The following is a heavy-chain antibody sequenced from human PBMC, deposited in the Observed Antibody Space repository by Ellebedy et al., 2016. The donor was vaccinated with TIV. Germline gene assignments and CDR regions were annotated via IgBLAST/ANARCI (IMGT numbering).Heavy chain of an antibody. V-gene: IGHV1-24*01. CDR2: FDPEDGET. CDR1: GYTLTELS. CDR3: ARDGMTGLDY. Sequence: ASVKVSCKVSGYTLTELSMHWVRQAPGKGLEWMGGFDPEDGETIYAQKLQGRVTMTRDTSTRTVYMELSRLRFEDTAVYFCARDGMTGLDYWGQGTLVTVSS. D-gene: IGHD3-9*01. J-gene: IGHJ4*02.